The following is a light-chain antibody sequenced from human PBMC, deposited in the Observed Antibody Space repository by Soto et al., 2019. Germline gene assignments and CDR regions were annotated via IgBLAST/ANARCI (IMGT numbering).Light chain of an antibody. CDR3: HQYGSSPT. Sequence: EIVLTQSPGTLSLSPGERATLSGRASQSVSSTYLAWYQQKPGQAPRLLIYGASSRATGIPDRFSGSGSGTDFTLTISRLEPEDFAVYYCHQYGSSPTFGQGTRLEIK. CDR2: GAS. J-gene: IGKJ5*01. V-gene: IGKV3-20*01. CDR1: QSVSSTY.